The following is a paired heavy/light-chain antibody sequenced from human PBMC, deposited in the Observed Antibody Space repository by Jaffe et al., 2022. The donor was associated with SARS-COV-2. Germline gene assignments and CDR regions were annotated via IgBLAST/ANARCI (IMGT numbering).Light chain of an antibody. CDR3: QQANSFPPT. CDR2: AAS. V-gene: IGKV1-12*01. J-gene: IGKJ3*01. Sequence: DIQMTQSPSSVSASVGDRVTITCRASQGISSWLAWYQQKPGKAPKLLIYAASSLQSGVPSRFSGSGSGTDFTLTISSLQPEDFATYYCQQANSFPPTFGPGTKVDIK. CDR1: QGISSW.
Heavy chain of an antibody. CDR1: GGTFSSYT. CDR2: IIPILGIA. CDR3: ASGDSSGYYEPDYYYGMDV. D-gene: IGHD3-22*01. V-gene: IGHV1-69*02. J-gene: IGHJ6*02. Sequence: QVQLVQSGAEVKKPGSSVKVSCKASGGTFSSYTISWVRQAPGQGLEWMGRIIPILGIANYAQKFQGRVTITADKSTSTAYMELSSLRSEDTAVYYCASGDSSGYYEPDYYYGMDVWGQGTTVTVSS.